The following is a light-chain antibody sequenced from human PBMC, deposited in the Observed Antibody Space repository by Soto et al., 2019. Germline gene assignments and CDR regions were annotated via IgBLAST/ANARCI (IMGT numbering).Light chain of an antibody. CDR2: DAS. Sequence: ETVMTQSPATLSVSPGERATLSCRASQSVSNYLAWYQQKPGQAPRLLIYDASTRATGIPARFSGTGYGTDFTLTISSLEPGDFAVYYCQQRSNWPLLTFGGGTKVDIK. CDR1: QSVSNY. J-gene: IGKJ4*01. CDR3: QQRSNWPLLT. V-gene: IGKV3-11*01.